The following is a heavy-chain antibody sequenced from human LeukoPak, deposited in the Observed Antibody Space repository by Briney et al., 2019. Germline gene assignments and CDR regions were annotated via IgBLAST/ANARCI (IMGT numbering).Heavy chain of an antibody. CDR2: IYYSGST. D-gene: IGHD1-26*01. Sequence: PSETLSLTXTVSGRFISNYYWSWIWQPPGKGLEWIGYIYYSGSTNYNPSLKSRVAMSVDTSKNQFSPKLSSVTAADTAVYYCAHRATTGPPYYLDYWGQGTLVTVSS. CDR1: GRFISNYY. CDR3: AHRATTGPPYYLDY. J-gene: IGHJ4*02. V-gene: IGHV4-59*01.